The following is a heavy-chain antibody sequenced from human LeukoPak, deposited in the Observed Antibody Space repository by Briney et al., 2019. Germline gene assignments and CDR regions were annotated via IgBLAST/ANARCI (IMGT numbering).Heavy chain of an antibody. V-gene: IGHV4-59*01. D-gene: IGHD4-17*01. CDR1: GGSISSYY. Sequence: KPSETLSLTCTVSGGSISSYYWSWIRQPPGKGLEWIGYIYYSGSTNYNPSLKSRVTISVDTSKNQFSLKLSSVTAADTAVYYCARESNDYGDSSDAFDIWGQGTMVTVSS. CDR2: IYYSGST. J-gene: IGHJ3*02. CDR3: ARESNDYGDSSDAFDI.